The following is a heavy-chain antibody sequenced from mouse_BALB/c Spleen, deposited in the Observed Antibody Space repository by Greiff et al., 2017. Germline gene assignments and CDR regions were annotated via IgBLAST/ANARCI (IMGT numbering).Heavy chain of an antibody. D-gene: IGHD2-4*01. CDR2: ISSGGGNT. V-gene: IGHV5-9*03. CDR1: GFTFSSYT. Sequence: EVHLVESGGGLVKPGGSLKLSCAASGFTFSSYTMSWVRQTPEKRLEWVATISSGGGNTYYPDSVKGRFTISRDNAKNNLYLQMSSLRSEDTALYYGARYDDYAWFAYWGQGTLVTVSA. CDR3: ARYDDYAWFAY. J-gene: IGHJ3*01.